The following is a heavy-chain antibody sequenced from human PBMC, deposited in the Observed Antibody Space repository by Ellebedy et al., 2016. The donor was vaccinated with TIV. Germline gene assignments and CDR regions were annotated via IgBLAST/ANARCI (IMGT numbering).Heavy chain of an antibody. CDR3: AKGLYLRGNYGLDV. CDR1: GFAFNTYV. D-gene: IGHD3-10*01. J-gene: IGHJ6*02. V-gene: IGHV3-23*01. Sequence: GESLKISXAASGFAFNTYVMSWVRQAPGKGLEWVSAISGDDDRAYYADSVQGRFTISRDTSKNMLYLEMNSLRGEDTAVYYCAKGLYLRGNYGLDVWGQGTTVTVSS. CDR2: ISGDDDRA.